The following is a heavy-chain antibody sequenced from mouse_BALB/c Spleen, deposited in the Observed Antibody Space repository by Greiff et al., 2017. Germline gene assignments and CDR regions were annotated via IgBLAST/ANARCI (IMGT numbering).Heavy chain of an antibody. CDR3: ARGSSYYAMDY. CDR2: ISSGSSTI. V-gene: IGHV5-17*02. J-gene: IGHJ4*01. CDR1: GFTFSSFG. Sequence: EVQLVESGGGLVQPGGSRKLSCAASGFTFSSFGMHWVRQAPEKGLEWVAYISSGSSTIYYADTVKGRFTISRDNPKNTLFLQMTSLRSEDTAMYYCARGSSYYAMDYWGQGTSVTVSS. D-gene: IGHD1-1*01.